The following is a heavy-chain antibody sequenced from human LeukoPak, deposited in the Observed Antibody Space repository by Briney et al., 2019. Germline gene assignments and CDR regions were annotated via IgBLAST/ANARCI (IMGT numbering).Heavy chain of an antibody. V-gene: IGHV4-30-4*01. D-gene: IGHD3-22*01. J-gene: IGHJ3*02. CDR1: GGSISSSSYS. CDR3: ARLPLPDFYDSSADSFDI. CDR2: IYYSGAT. Sequence: SETLSLTCTVSGGSISSSSYSWNWIRQPPGKALEWIGYIYYSGATSYNPSLKSRVTLSVDTSKNQFSPKLSSVIAADTAVYFCARLPLPDFYDSSADSFDIWGQGTMVTVSS.